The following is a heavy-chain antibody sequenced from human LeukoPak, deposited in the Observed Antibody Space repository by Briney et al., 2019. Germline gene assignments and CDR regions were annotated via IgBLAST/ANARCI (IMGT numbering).Heavy chain of an antibody. CDR3: AKNGDRGAYCSGGTCYPYYYYYMDV. D-gene: IGHD2-15*01. V-gene: IGHV3-23*01. Sequence: GGSLRLSCAASGFTFSSYGMSWVRQAPGRGLEWVSAISTTGGTTYYADSVRGRFTISRDNSRNTLYLQMNSLRAEDTAIYYCAKNGDRGAYCSGGTCYPYYYYYMDVWGKGTTVTISS. CDR1: GFTFSSYG. J-gene: IGHJ6*03. CDR2: ISTTGGTT.